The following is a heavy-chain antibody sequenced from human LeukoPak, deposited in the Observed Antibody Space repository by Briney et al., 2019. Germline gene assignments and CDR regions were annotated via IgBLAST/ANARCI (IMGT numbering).Heavy chain of an antibody. CDR3: ATRIVVVGKNWFDP. J-gene: IGHJ5*02. CDR2: IYTSGST. D-gene: IGHD2-2*01. Sequence: SETLSLTCTVSGGSISSYYWSWIRQPAGKGLEWIGRIYTSGSTNYNPSLKSRVTMSVDTSKNQFSLKLSSVTAADTAVYYCATRIVVVGKNWFDPWGQGTLVTVSS. V-gene: IGHV4-4*07. CDR1: GGSISSYY.